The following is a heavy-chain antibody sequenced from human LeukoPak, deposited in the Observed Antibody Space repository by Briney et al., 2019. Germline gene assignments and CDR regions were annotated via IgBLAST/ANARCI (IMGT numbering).Heavy chain of an antibody. CDR3: ARWITTQGTFDI. CDR2: IYTSGST. J-gene: IGHJ3*02. D-gene: IGHD1-1*01. CDR1: GGSISTYY. V-gene: IGHV4-4*07. Sequence: RPSGTLSLTCTVSGGSISTYYWNWLRQHAGKGLEWIGRIYTSGSTNYNASLKSRVTLSLDTSKNQFSLKLTSVTAADTAVYYCARWITTQGTFDIWAQGTMVTVSS.